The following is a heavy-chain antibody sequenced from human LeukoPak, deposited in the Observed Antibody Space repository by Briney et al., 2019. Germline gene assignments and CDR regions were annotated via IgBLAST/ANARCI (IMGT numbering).Heavy chain of an antibody. V-gene: IGHV4-59*08. CDR2: IYHSGST. J-gene: IGHJ5*02. CDR1: GGSISSYF. Sequence: SETLPLTCSVSGGSISSYFWSWIRQPPGKGLEWIGYIYHSGSTNYNPSLKSRVTISVDTSKNQFSLKLRSVTAADTAVYFCARQGWNDLKLSWFDPWGQGTLVTVSS. D-gene: IGHD1-1*01. CDR3: ARQGWNDLKLSWFDP.